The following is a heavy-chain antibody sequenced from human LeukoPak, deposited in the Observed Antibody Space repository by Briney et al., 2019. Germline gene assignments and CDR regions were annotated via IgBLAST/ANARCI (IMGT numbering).Heavy chain of an antibody. CDR3: AKGHGGAIVITFGGVNDY. Sequence: PGGSLRLSCAASGFTFDDYAMHWVRQAPGKGLEWVSGISWNSGSIGYADSVKGRFTISRDNAKNSLYLQMNSLRAGDTALYYCAKGHGGAIVITFGGVNDYWGQGTLVTVSS. D-gene: IGHD3-16*01. J-gene: IGHJ4*02. CDR1: GFTFDDYA. CDR2: ISWNSGSI. V-gene: IGHV3-9*01.